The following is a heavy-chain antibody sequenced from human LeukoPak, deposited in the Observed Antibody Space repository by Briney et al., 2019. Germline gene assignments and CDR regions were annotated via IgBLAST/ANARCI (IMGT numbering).Heavy chain of an antibody. CDR3: AREPLMTTVTTYYFDY. D-gene: IGHD4-17*01. Sequence: PSETLSLTCAVYGGSFSGYYWSWIRQPPGKGLEWIGEINHSGSTNYNPSLKSRVTISVDTSKNQFSLKLSSVTAADTAVYYCAREPLMTTVTTYYFDYWGQGTLVTVSS. CDR1: GGSFSGYY. J-gene: IGHJ4*02. CDR2: INHSGST. V-gene: IGHV4-34*01.